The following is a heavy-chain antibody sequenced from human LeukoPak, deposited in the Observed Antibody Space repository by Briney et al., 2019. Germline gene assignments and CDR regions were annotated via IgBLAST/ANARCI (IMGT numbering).Heavy chain of an antibody. CDR2: IFYSGST. J-gene: IGHJ4*02. V-gene: IGHV4-39*01. CDR1: GGXISSSSYY. D-gene: IGHD1-7*01. Sequence: SETLSLTCTVSGGXISSSSYYWGWIRQPPGMGLEWIGNIFYSGSTYYNPSLKSRVTISVDTSKNQFSLKLSSVTAADTAVYYCARQNSYFDSWGQGTLVTVSS. CDR3: ARQNSYFDS.